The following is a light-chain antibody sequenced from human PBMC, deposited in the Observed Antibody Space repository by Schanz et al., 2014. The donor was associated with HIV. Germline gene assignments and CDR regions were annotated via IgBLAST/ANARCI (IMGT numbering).Light chain of an antibody. CDR3: AAWDDSLRGWV. V-gene: IGLV1-44*01. CDR1: SSNIGSNT. Sequence: QSVLTQPPSASGTPGQRVTISCSGSSSNIGSNTVNWYQQLPGTAPKVLIYTNNQRPSGVPDRFSASKSGTSASLVISGLQSEDEADYYCAAWDDSLRGWVFGGGTKLTVL. CDR2: TNN. J-gene: IGLJ3*02.